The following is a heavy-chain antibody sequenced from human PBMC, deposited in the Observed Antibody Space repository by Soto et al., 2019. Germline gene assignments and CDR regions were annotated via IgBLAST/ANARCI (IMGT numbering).Heavy chain of an antibody. Sequence: QVQLQESGPGLVKPSQTLSLTCTDSGDSISSGGYYWSWIRQHPGKGLEWIGYIYYSGSTYYNPSLKSRVTISVDTAKNQFSLKLSSVTAADTAVYYCSRDLSGSYLPWGWFDPWGQGTLVTVSS. J-gene: IGHJ5*02. CDR2: IYYSGST. CDR3: SRDLSGSYLPWGWFDP. V-gene: IGHV4-31*03. CDR1: GDSISSGGYY. D-gene: IGHD3-10*01.